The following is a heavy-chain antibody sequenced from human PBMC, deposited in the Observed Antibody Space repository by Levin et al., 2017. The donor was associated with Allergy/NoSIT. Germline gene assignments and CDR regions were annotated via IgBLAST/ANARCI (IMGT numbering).Heavy chain of an antibody. J-gene: IGHJ6*02. CDR2: IYYSGST. V-gene: IGHV4-30-4*01. CDR3: ARVDTAMVNGMDV. CDR1: GGSISSGDYY. Sequence: KPSETLSLTCTVSGGSISSGDYYWSWIRQPPGKGLEWIGYIYYSGSTYYNPSLKSRVTISVDTSKNQFSLKLSSVTAADTAVYYCARVDTAMVNGMDVWGQGTTVTVSS. D-gene: IGHD5-18*01.